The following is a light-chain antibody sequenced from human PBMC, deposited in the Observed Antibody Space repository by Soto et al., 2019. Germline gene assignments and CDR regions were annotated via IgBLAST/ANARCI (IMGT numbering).Light chain of an antibody. CDR3: SSYADNNNLL. V-gene: IGLV2-8*01. CDR2: EVN. J-gene: IGLJ2*01. CDR1: SSDVGGFNY. Sequence: QSAPTQPPSASGSPGQSVTISCTGTSSDVGGFNYVSWHQQHPGKAPKLMIYEVNKRPSGVPDRFSGSKSDNTASLTVSGLQAEDEATYYCSSYADNNNLLFGGGTKLTVL.